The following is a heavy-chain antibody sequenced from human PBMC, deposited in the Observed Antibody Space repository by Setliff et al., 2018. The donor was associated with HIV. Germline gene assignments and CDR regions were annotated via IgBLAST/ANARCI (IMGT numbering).Heavy chain of an antibody. CDR2: ITYSGSA. CDR1: GGSISSDDYY. J-gene: IGHJ4*02. V-gene: IGHV4-30-4*08. D-gene: IGHD6-25*01. Sequence: ASETLSLTCTVSGGSISSDDYYWNWIRQPPGKGLEWIGYITYSGSAYYNPSLKSRVTISIDTSNNQISLRLSSVTAADTAVYFCARMSISASVYFDYWGQGSQVTVSS. CDR3: ARMSISASVYFDY.